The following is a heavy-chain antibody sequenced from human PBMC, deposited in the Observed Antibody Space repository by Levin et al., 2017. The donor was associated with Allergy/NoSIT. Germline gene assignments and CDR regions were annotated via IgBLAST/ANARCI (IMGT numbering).Heavy chain of an antibody. V-gene: IGHV4-38-2*01. J-gene: IGHJ5*02. Sequence: SETLSLTCAVSGYSISSVSYWGWIRQPPGKGLEWIGNIYHSGSTYYSPSLKSRVTVSLDTSKNQFSLKMTSVTAADTAVYFCARGNPFFDLWGQGSLVTVSS. CDR3: ARGNPFFDL. D-gene: IGHD1-14*01. CDR1: GYSISSVSY. CDR2: IYHSGST.